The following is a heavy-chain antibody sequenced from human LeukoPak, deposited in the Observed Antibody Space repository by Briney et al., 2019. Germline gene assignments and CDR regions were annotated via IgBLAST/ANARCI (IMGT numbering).Heavy chain of an antibody. Sequence: PGGSLRLSCAASGFTFSSYWVHWVRQAPGKGLVWVPPINSDGSSTSYADSVKGRFTISRDNAKNTLYLQMNSLRAEDTAVYYCARDRPLLGGGYYGLDVWGQGTTVTVSS. CDR3: ARDRPLLGGGYYGLDV. V-gene: IGHV3-74*01. CDR1: GFTFSSYW. J-gene: IGHJ6*02. CDR2: INSDGSST. D-gene: IGHD3-10*01.